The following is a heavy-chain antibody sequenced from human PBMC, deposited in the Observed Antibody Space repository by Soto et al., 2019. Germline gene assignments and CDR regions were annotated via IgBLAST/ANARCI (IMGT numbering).Heavy chain of an antibody. CDR2: ISGNGVTT. Sequence: PGGSLRLSCAASGFTFSSYAMSWVRQAPGKGLEWVSGISGNGVTTYYADSVKGRLTISRDNSKNTLYLQMNSLRGEDTAVYYCAILGRGYDYGYDFDYWGQGTLVTVSS. CDR3: AILGRGYDYGYDFDY. D-gene: IGHD5-18*01. CDR1: GFTFSSYA. J-gene: IGHJ4*02. V-gene: IGHV3-23*01.